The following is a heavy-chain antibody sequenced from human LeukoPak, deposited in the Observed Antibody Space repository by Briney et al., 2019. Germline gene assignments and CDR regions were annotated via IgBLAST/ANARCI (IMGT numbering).Heavy chain of an antibody. V-gene: IGHV1-2*02. CDR3: ARSSGFSRFDY. J-gene: IGHJ4*02. CDR1: GYTFIDYY. Sequence: GGSVKVSCKASGYTFIDYYMHWVRQAPGQGLEWMRWINPKTGGTRCSQKFQGRVTMTGDRFINTAYMEVTGLESDDTAVYYCARSSGFSRFDYWGQGALVTVSS. D-gene: IGHD6-19*01. CDR2: INPKTGGT.